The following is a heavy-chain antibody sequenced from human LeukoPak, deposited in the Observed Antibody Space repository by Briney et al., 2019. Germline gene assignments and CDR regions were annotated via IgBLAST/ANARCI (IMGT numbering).Heavy chain of an antibody. J-gene: IGHJ4*01. CDR3: AKDHGFYRSGWNPLFDY. CDR2: LCVSGSGA. Sequence: PGGCLRVSCVDPGFTLSGYAMYSVSPGPGEGVGWGSSLCVSGSGAYYADSVKGRFTISRDNSKNMVYLQRNSLRAEDTAVYYCAKDHGFYRSGWNPLFDYWGHGTLVTVSS. CDR1: GFTLSGYA. D-gene: IGHD6-19*01. V-gene: IGHV3-23*01.